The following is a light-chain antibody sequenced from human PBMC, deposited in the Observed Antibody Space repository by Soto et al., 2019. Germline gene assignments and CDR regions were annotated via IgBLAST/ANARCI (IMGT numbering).Light chain of an antibody. CDR3: SSFAGGGNPVL. CDR1: SSDVGGYNY. CDR2: EVT. J-gene: IGLJ2*01. Sequence: QSALTQPPSASGSLGQSVTISCTGTSSDVGGYNYVSWQQQHPGKAPKVMIYEVTKRPPGVLDRFSGSKSGNTASLTVSGLQAEDEADYYCSSFAGGGNPVLLGGGTKLTVL. V-gene: IGLV2-8*01.